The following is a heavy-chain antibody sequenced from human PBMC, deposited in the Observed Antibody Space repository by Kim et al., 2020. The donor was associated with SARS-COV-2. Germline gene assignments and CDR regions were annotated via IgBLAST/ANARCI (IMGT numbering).Heavy chain of an antibody. J-gene: IGHJ6*03. V-gene: IGHV4-34*01. CDR3: ARAEGYDYYYMDV. Sequence: YTPSLKSRVTISADTSKNQFSLKLSSVTAADTAVYYCARAEGYDYYYMDVWGKGTTVTVSS.